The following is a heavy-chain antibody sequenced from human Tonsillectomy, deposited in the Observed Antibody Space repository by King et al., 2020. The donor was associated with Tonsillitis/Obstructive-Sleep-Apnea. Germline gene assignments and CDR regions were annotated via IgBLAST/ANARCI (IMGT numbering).Heavy chain of an antibody. Sequence: TLKESGPTLVKPTQTLTLTCTFSGFSLSTTGVGVAWIRQPPGKALEWLALIYWDDDKRYSPSLKSRLTITKDTSKNQVVLTMTTMDPVDTATYYCAHRRGSYDFWGGYYPANYFGYWGQGTLVSVSS. CDR3: AHRRGSYDFWGGYYPANYFGY. CDR2: IYWDDDK. D-gene: IGHD3-3*01. J-gene: IGHJ4*02. V-gene: IGHV2-5*02. CDR1: GFSLSTTGVG.